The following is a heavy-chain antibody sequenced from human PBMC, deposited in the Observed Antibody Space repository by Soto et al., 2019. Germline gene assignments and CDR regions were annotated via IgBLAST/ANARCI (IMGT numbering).Heavy chain of an antibody. V-gene: IGHV4-59*11. Sequence: SETLSLTCSVSGGSISGHYWTWIRQSPGKGLEWIGYIFYSGSTTYNPSLKSRVTISVDTSKNKFSLKMSSVTAADTAVYYCARVGSSGWSPDYWGRGTLVTVSS. CDR3: ARVGSSGWSPDY. CDR1: GGSISGHY. D-gene: IGHD6-19*01. J-gene: IGHJ4*02. CDR2: IFYSGST.